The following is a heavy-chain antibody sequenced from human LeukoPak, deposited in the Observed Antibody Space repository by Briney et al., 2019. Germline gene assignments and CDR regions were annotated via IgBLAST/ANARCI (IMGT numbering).Heavy chain of an antibody. CDR1: GYTFSSYG. D-gene: IGHD5-18*01. V-gene: IGHV1-2*02. Sequence: VSVKVSCKASGYTFSSYGISWVRQAPGQGLEWMGWINPNSGDTKYAQKFKGRVTMTRDTSISTAYMELSRLRSDDTAVYYCARVDTAMVAGGGDYWGQGTLVTVSS. J-gene: IGHJ4*02. CDR2: INPNSGDT. CDR3: ARVDTAMVAGGGDY.